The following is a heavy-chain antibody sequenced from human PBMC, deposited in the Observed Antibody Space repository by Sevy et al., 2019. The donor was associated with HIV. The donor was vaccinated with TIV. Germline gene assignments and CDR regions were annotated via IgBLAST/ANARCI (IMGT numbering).Heavy chain of an antibody. V-gene: IGHV3-30*18. J-gene: IGHJ4*02. D-gene: IGHD2-21*02. Sequence: GGSLRLSCAASGFTFNRYGMHWVRQAPGKGLEWVAITSYDGSSKYYADSVKGRFTISRDNSKNTLYLQMDSLGVEDTAVYYCAKFEAWVAGAPTADWGQGTLVTVSS. CDR2: TSYDGSSK. CDR3: AKFEAWVAGAPTAD. CDR1: GFTFNRYG.